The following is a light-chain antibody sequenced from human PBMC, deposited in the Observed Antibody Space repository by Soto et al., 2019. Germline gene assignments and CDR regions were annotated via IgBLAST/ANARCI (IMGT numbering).Light chain of an antibody. CDR3: QQYNNWPRT. CDR1: QSVSSN. CDR2: GAS. V-gene: IGKV3-15*01. J-gene: IGKJ1*01. Sequence: EIVMRQSPATLSVSPGERATLSCRGRQSVSSNLAWYQQKPVQAPRLLIYGASTRATGIPARFSGSGSGTEFTLTITSLQSEDFAVYYCQQYNNWPRTFGQATKVDIK.